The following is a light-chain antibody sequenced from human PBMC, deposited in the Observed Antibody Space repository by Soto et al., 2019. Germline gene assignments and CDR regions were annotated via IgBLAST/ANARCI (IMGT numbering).Light chain of an antibody. CDR1: SSDVGGYNY. V-gene: IGLV2-11*01. J-gene: IGLJ1*01. CDR2: DVS. CDR3: CSYAGSPRDV. Sequence: QSALTQPRSVSGSPGQSVTISCTGTSSDVGGYNYVSWYQQHPGKAPNVMIYDVSERPSGVPDRFSGSKSGNTASLTISGLQAEDEADYYCCSYAGSPRDVFGTGTKVTVL.